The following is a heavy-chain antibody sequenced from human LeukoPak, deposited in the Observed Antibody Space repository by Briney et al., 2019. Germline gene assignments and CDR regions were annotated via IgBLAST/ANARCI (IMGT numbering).Heavy chain of an antibody. Sequence: PSETLSLTCTVSGGSMSSYYWSWIRQPPGKGLEWIGYIYYSGSTNYNPSLKSRVTISVDTSKNQFSLKLSSVTAADTAVYYCARGPPGGQFDPWGQGTLVTVSS. CDR2: IYYSGST. D-gene: IGHD3-10*01. CDR3: ARGPPGGQFDP. J-gene: IGHJ5*02. CDR1: GGSMSSYY. V-gene: IGHV4-59*01.